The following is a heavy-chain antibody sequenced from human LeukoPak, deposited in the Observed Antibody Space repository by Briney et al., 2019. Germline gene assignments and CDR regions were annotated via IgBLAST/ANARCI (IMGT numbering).Heavy chain of an antibody. CDR2: IYSGGST. Sequence: PGGSLRLSCAASGSTFGNYYMSWVRQAPGKGLEWVSVIYSGGSTYYADSVKGRFTISRDNSKNTLYLQMNSLRAEDTAVYYCARGRGWFDYWGQGTLVTVSS. V-gene: IGHV3-53*01. J-gene: IGHJ4*02. D-gene: IGHD6-19*01. CDR1: GSTFGNYY. CDR3: ARGRGWFDY.